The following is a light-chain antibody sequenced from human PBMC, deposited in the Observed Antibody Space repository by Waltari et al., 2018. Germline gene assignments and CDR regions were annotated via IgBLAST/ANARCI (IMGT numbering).Light chain of an antibody. CDR3: QVWDTTADPVV. V-gene: IGLV3-21*04. Sequence: SYVLAQAPSVSVAPGETANIPCAGDKIGGKTLHWYRQRPGQAPGLVIFDDNNRPSGIPERFSGANSGNTATLTISRVEAGDEGDYYCQVWDTTADPVVFGGGTKLTVL. CDR1: KIGGKT. CDR2: DDN. J-gene: IGLJ2*01.